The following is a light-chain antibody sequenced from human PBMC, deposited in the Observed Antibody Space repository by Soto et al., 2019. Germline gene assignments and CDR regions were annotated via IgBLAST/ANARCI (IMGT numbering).Light chain of an antibody. CDR2: GNT. V-gene: IGLV1-40*01. CDR3: QSYDTGLSGPVV. CDR1: GSNIGAGFD. J-gene: IGLJ2*01. Sequence: QSVLTQPPSLSGAPGQNIIISCTGGGSNIGAGFDLHWYQQLPGTTPKLLIYGNTHRPSGVPDRFSGSKSGTSASRVITGRQAEYEADYYCQSYDTGLSGPVVFGGGTKLTVL.